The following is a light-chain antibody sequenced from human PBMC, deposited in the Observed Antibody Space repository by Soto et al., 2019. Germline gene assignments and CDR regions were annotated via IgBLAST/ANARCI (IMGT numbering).Light chain of an antibody. CDR2: AGS. V-gene: IGKV1-39*01. Sequence: IGVSQTTSSLSASVGDRVTITCRTNQSIRFWLNLYQQKPGKAPKILIYAGSTLYGGVPSRFSGSGSWTDFTLTISSLQPEDFATYYCQQSSITPIRFCQVGRLEIK. CDR1: QSIRFW. CDR3: QQSSITPIR. J-gene: IGKJ5*01.